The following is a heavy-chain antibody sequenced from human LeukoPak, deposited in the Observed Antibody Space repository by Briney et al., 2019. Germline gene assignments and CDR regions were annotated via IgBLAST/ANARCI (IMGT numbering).Heavy chain of an antibody. CDR1: GGSISSYY. V-gene: IGHV4-59*01. CDR2: IYYSGST. CDR3: AREGYGAYDGMDV. Sequence: PSETLSLTCTVSGGSISSYYWSWIRQPPGKGLEWIGYIYYSGSTNHNPSLKSRVTISVDTSKNQFSLKLSSVTAADTAVYYCAREGYGAYDGMDVWGQGTTVTVSS. J-gene: IGHJ6*02. D-gene: IGHD4-17*01.